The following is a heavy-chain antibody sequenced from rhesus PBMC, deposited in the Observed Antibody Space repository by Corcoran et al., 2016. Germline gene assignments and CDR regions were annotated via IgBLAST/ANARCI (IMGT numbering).Heavy chain of an antibody. CDR1: GGSISSHY. CDR2: THGTTGRT. D-gene: IGHD3-16*01. CDR3: ARIRGTYYGDY. J-gene: IGHJ4*01. V-gene: IGHV4-147*01. Sequence: QVQLQESGPGLVKPSETLSLTCDVSGGSISSHYWSWLRQLPGKGLKWIGPTHGTTGRTSYTPSLTSRVSISPDTSKNQFSLSLTSVTAADTAVYYCARIRGTYYGDYWGQGVLVTVSS.